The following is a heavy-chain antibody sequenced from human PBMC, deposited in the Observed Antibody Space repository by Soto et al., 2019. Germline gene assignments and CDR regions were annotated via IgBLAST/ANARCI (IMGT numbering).Heavy chain of an antibody. CDR3: ARCYDYVWGSYRSPEECYFDY. CDR2: IYYSGST. Sequence: QVQLQESGPGLVKPSQTLSLTCTVSGGSISSGDYYWSWIRQPPGKGLEWIGYIYYSGSTYYNPSLKSRVTISVDTSKNQFSLKLSSVTAAATAVYYCARCYDYVWGSYRSPEECYFDYWGQGTLVTVSS. V-gene: IGHV4-30-4*01. D-gene: IGHD3-16*02. CDR1: GGSISSGDYY. J-gene: IGHJ4*02.